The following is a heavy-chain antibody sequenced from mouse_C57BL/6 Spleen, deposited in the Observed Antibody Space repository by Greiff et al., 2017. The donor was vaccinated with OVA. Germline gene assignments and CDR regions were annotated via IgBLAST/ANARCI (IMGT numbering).Heavy chain of an antibody. CDR3: AKGGDPVRPLFDY. CDR2: IDPSDSYT. Sequence: QVQLQQPGAELVKPGASVKLSCKASGYTFTSYWMQWVKQRPGQGLEWIGEIDPSDSYTNYNQKFKGQATLTVDTSSSTAYMQLSSLTSEDSAVYYCAKGGDPVRPLFDYWGQGTTLTVSS. V-gene: IGHV1-50*01. CDR1: GYTFTSYW. D-gene: IGHD1-1*01. J-gene: IGHJ2*01.